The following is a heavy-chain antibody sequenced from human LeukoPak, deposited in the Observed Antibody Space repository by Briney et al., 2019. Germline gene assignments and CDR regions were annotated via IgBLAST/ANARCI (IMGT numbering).Heavy chain of an antibody. V-gene: IGHV1-2*06. CDR2: INPNSGGT. CDR3: ARISYDSSGYLDY. J-gene: IGHJ4*02. D-gene: IGHD3-22*01. Sequence: ASVKVSCKASGYTFTGYYMHWVRQAPGQGLEWMGRINPNSGGTNYAQKFQGRVTMTRDTSISTAYMELSRLRSDDTAVYYCARISYDSSGYLDYWGQGTLDTVSS. CDR1: GYTFTGYY.